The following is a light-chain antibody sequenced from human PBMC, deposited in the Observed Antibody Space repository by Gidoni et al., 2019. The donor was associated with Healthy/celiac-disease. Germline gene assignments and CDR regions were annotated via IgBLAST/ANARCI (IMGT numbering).Light chain of an antibody. J-gene: IGKJ5*01. Sequence: DIVMTRSPLSLPVNPGEPASISCRSSQSLLHSNGYNYLDWYLQKPGQSPQLLIDLGSNRASGVPDRFSGSGSGTDFTLKISRVEAEDVGVYYCMQALQTPITFXQXTRLEIK. V-gene: IGKV2-28*01. CDR1: QSLLHSNGYNY. CDR3: MQALQTPIT. CDR2: LGS.